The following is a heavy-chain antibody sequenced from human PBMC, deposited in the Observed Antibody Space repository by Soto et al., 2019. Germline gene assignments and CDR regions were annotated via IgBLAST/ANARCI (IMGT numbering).Heavy chain of an antibody. CDR1: GDTFSRFT. V-gene: IGHV1-69*02. J-gene: IGHJ4*02. Sequence: QVQLVQSGAEVTKPGSSVTVSCTASGDTFSRFTLSWVRQAPGQGLEWMGRIIPMLGMSNSALKFQGRVTXTXDXXSNKVYMHLNSLRSDDTAVYYCATSYGSGSAHFDSWGQGTLVTVSS. CDR2: IIPMLGMS. CDR3: ATSYGSGSAHFDS. D-gene: IGHD3-10*01.